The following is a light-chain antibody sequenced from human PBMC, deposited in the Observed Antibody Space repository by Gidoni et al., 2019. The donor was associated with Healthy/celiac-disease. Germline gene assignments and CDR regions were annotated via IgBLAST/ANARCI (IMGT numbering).Light chain of an antibody. Sequence: DIVMTQSPATLSVSPGERATLCCRASQRVSSNLAGYQQHPHQAPRLLLDGASTRATGIPARCSGSGSGTEFTLTISSLQSDDVAVYYCQQYNNWPYTFGQGTKLEIK. J-gene: IGKJ2*01. V-gene: IGKV3-15*01. CDR2: GAS. CDR3: QQYNNWPYT. CDR1: QRVSSN.